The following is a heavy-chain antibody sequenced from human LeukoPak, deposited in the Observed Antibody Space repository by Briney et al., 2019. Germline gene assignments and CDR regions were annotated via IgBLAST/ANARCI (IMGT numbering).Heavy chain of an antibody. V-gene: IGHV4-38-2*02. CDR3: ARDPGDYYDSSGYIGDAFDI. D-gene: IGHD3-22*01. J-gene: IGHJ3*02. CDR1: GYSISSGYY. Sequence: SETPSLTCTVSGYSISSGYYWGWIRQPPGKGLEWIGSIYHSGSTYYNPSLKSRVTISVDTSKNQFSLKLSSVTAADTAVYYCARDPGDYYDSSGYIGDAFDIWGQGTMVTVSS. CDR2: IYHSGST.